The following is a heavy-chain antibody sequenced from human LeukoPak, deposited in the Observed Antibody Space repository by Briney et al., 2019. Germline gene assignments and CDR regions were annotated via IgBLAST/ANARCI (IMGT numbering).Heavy chain of an antibody. CDR1: GGSISSSSYY. CDR2: IYYSGST. CDR3: ARLVGYYYYYMDV. V-gene: IGHV4-39*01. Sequence: PSETLSLTCTVSGGSISSSSYYWGWIRQPPGKGLEWIGSIYYSGSTYYNPSLKSRVTISVDTSKNQFSLKLSSVTAADTAVYYCARLVGYYYYYMDVWGKGTTVTISS. J-gene: IGHJ6*03. D-gene: IGHD2-15*01.